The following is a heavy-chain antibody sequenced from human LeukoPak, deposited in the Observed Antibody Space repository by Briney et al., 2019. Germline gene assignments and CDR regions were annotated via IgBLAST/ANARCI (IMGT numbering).Heavy chain of an antibody. D-gene: IGHD3-10*01. Sequence: PSETLSLTCTVSGGSISSYYWSWIRQPPGKGLEWIGYIYYSGSTNYNPSLKSRVTISVDTSKSQFSLKLSSVTAADTAVYYCARAQGDPESYYYYGMDVWGQGTTVTVSS. J-gene: IGHJ6*02. CDR1: GGSISSYY. V-gene: IGHV4-59*01. CDR2: IYYSGST. CDR3: ARAQGDPESYYYYGMDV.